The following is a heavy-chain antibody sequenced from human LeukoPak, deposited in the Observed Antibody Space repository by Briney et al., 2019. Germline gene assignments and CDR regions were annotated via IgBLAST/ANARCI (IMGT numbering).Heavy chain of an antibody. CDR3: ARRLRDAFDI. CDR1: GGSLSTYY. V-gene: IGHV4-59*08. J-gene: IGHJ3*02. Sequence: SETLSLTCTVSGGSLSTYYWSWIRQPPGKGLEWLGFIYHSGSTTYNPSLRSRVTISLDTSKNQISLNLSSVTAADTAVYYCARRLRDAFDIWGQGTMVTVSS. CDR2: IYHSGST.